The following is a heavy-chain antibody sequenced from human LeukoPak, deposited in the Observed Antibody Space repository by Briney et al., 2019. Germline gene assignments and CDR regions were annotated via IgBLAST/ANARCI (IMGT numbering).Heavy chain of an antibody. J-gene: IGHJ3*02. CDR2: IYYSGST. CDR3: ASFGGSYFDAFDI. Sequence: SETLSLTCTVSGGSISSYYWSWIRQPPGKGLEWIGYIYYSGSTNYNPSLKSRVTISVDTSKNQFSLKLSSVTAADTAVYYCASFGGSYFDAFDIWGQGTMVTVSS. CDR1: GGSISSYY. D-gene: IGHD1-26*01. V-gene: IGHV4-59*12.